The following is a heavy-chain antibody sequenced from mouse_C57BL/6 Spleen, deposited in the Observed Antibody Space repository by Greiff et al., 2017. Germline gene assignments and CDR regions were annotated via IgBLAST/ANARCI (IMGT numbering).Heavy chain of an antibody. Sequence: LQASGPGMVKPSQSVSLTCPVTGYSITSGYDWHWIRHFPGNTLEWMGYISYSGSTNYNPSLKSRIAITHDTSKNHFFLKLNSVTTEDTATYYCARDRVEDWDFEVWGTGTTVTVSS. D-gene: IGHD1-1*01. CDR1: GYSITSGYD. V-gene: IGHV3-1*01. J-gene: IGHJ1*03. CDR3: ARDRVEDWDFEV. CDR2: ISYSGST.